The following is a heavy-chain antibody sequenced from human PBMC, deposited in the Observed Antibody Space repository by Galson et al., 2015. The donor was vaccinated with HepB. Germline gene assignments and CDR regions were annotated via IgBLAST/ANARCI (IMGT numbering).Heavy chain of an antibody. Sequence: SVKVSCKASGYTFTSYYMHWVRQAPGQGLESMGIINPSGGSTSYAQKFQGRVTMTRDTSTSTVYMELSSLRSEDTAVYYCARESIAARPDYWGQGTLVTVSS. CDR3: ARESIAARPDY. V-gene: IGHV1-46*01. CDR2: INPSGGST. D-gene: IGHD6-6*01. J-gene: IGHJ4*02. CDR1: GYTFTSYY.